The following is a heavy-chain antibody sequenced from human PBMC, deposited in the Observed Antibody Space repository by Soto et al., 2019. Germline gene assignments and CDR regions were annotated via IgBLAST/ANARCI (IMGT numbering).Heavy chain of an antibody. Sequence: RLSCAASGFTFDDYAMHWVRQAPGTGREWVSGISWNSGSIGYADSVKGRFTISRDNAKNSLYTQMNSLRAEETALYYCAKGGSDSGDCKDLFDRWGEGTLVTVS. V-gene: IGHV3-9*01. D-gene: IGHD2-21*01. CDR1: GFTFDDYA. J-gene: IGHJ5*02. CDR2: ISWNSGSI. CDR3: AKGGSDSGDCKDLFDR.